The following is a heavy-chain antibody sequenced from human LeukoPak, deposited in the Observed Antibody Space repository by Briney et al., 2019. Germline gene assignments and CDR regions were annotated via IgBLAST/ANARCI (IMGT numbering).Heavy chain of an antibody. Sequence: RSETLSLTCTVSGYSISSGYYWGWIRQPPGKGLEWIGSIYHSGSTYYNPSLKRRVPISVDTCENQISLRLSSVTCADTAVFLWARDVRGGVLDYWGQGTMVTVSS. V-gene: IGHV4-38-2*02. CDR3: ARDVRGGVLDY. D-gene: IGHD2-8*02. J-gene: IGHJ4*02. CDR2: IYHSGST. CDR1: GYSISSGYY.